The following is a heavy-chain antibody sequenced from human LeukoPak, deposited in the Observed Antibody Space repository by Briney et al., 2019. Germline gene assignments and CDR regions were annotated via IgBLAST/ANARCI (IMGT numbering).Heavy chain of an antibody. CDR1: GYSISSGYY. V-gene: IGHV4-38-2*01. Sequence: SETLSLTWAVSGYSISSGYYWGWIRQPPGKGLEWIGSIYHSGSTYYNPSLKSRVTISVDTSKNQFSLKLSSVTAADTAVYYCARHPIVATIGFADYWGQGTLVTVSS. CDR2: IYHSGST. CDR3: ARHPIVATIGFADY. D-gene: IGHD5-12*01. J-gene: IGHJ4*02.